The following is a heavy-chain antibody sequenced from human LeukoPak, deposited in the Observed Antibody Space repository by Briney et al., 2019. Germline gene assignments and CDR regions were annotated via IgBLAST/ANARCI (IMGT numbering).Heavy chain of an antibody. CDR2: ISHSGSS. Sequence: SETLSLTCAVYGGPFRGFFWSWIRQAPGKGLEWIGEISHSGSSNYNPSLKSRITISVDTSKSQFSLRLTSVTAADTAVYYCARGSFYGGRNQYIWFDLWGQVILVTVSS. J-gene: IGHJ5*02. CDR3: ARGSFYGGRNQYIWFDL. V-gene: IGHV4-34*01. CDR1: GGPFRGFF. D-gene: IGHD4-23*01.